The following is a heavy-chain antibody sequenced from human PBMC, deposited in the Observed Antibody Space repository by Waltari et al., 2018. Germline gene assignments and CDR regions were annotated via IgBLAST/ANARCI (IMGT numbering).Heavy chain of an antibody. CDR2: INPNRGGT. Sequence: QVQLVQSGAEVKKPGASVKVSCKASGYTFTGYYMHWVRQAPGQGLEWMGWINPNRGGTNYAQKCQGRVTMTRDTSISTAYMELSRLRSDDTAVYYCAREIPGTDFDYWGQGTLVTVSS. CDR3: AREIPGTDFDY. CDR1: GYTFTGYY. J-gene: IGHJ4*02. V-gene: IGHV1-2*02. D-gene: IGHD2-8*02.